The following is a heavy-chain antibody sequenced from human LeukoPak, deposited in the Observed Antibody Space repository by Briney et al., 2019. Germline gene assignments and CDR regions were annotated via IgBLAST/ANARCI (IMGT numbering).Heavy chain of an antibody. Sequence: GGSLRLSCAASGFTFHYYAMHWVRRAPGKGLEWVSLISGDGTNTYYADSVKGRFTISRDNAKNSLYLQMNSLRDDDTAVYYCARDRGSDYWGQGTLVTVSS. V-gene: IGHV3-43*02. CDR2: ISGDGTNT. CDR3: ARDRGSDY. J-gene: IGHJ4*02. CDR1: GFTFHYYA. D-gene: IGHD3-16*01.